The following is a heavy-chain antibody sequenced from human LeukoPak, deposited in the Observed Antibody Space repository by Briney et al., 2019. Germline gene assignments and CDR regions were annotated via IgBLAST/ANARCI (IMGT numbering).Heavy chain of an antibody. D-gene: IGHD3-16*01. J-gene: IGHJ3*02. Sequence: SETLSLTCTVSGGSISTYCWSWIRQPPGKGLEWIGYIYYSGSTNYNPSLKSRVTISVDTSKNQFSLKLSTVTASAPAVYYCARGGLGAFDIWGQGTMVTVSS. CDR2: IYYSGST. V-gene: IGHV4-59*01. CDR1: GGSISTYC. CDR3: ARGGLGAFDI.